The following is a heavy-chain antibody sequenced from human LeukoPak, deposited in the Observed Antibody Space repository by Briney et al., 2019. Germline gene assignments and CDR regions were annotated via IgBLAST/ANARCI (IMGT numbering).Heavy chain of an antibody. CDR2: INHSGST. V-gene: IGHV4-34*01. CDR3: AIGRYSSGWYSGPYCFDY. J-gene: IGHJ4*02. CDR1: GGSFSGYY. D-gene: IGHD6-19*01. Sequence: SETLSLTCAVYGGSFSGYYWSWIRQPPGKGLEWIGEINHSGSTNYNPSLKSRVTISVDTSKNQFSLKLSSVTAADTAVYYCAIGRYSSGWYSGPYCFDYWGQGTLVTVCS.